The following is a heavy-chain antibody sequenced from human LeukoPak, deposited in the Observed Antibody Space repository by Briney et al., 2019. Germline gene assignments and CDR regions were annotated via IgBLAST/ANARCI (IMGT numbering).Heavy chain of an antibody. Sequence: ASVNVSCKASGYTFTGYYMHWVRQAPGQRLEWMGWINPNTGGTKYAQKFQGRVTMTRDTSISTAYMELSRLTSDDTAVYYCARDLNWNQGHFDYWGQGTLVTVSS. D-gene: IGHD1-1*01. CDR3: ARDLNWNQGHFDY. V-gene: IGHV1-2*02. J-gene: IGHJ4*02. CDR1: GYTFTGYY. CDR2: INPNTGGT.